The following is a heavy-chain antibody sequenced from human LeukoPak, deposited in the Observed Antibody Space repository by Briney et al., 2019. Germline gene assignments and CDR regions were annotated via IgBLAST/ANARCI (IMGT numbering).Heavy chain of an antibody. CDR3: AVSSGWYEASYFDY. CDR1: GYTFTSYG. V-gene: IGHV1-18*01. CDR2: ISAYNGNT. D-gene: IGHD6-19*01. J-gene: IGHJ4*02. Sequence: ASVKVSCKASGYTFTSYGISWVRQAPGQGLEWMGWISAYNGNTNYAQKLQGRVTMTTDTSTSTAYMELRSLRSDDTAVYYCAVSSGWYEASYFDYWGQGTLVTVSS.